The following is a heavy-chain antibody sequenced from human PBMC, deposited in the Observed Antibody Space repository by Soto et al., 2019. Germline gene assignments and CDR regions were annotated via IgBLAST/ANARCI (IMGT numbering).Heavy chain of an antibody. CDR3: ARVLRSGNTGYAFDI. D-gene: IGHD1-26*01. CDR2: VYSGGDS. CDR1: GFTVSSNY. V-gene: IGHV3-66*01. J-gene: IGHJ3*02. Sequence: GGSLRLSCAASGFTVSSNYVTWVRQAPGKGLEWVSLVYSGGDSYFADSVKGRFTISRDNSKNTLSLQMNSLRAEDTAVYFCARVLRSGNTGYAFDIWGQGTMVTVSS.